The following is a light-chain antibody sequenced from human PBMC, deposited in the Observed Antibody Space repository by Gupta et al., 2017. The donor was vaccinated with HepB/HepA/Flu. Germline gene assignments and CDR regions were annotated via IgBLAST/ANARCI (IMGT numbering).Light chain of an antibody. CDR2: AAA. Sequence: DIQMTQFPSSLSASLGDRVTITCRASENVDKYVSWYQQKPGTAPNLLIYAAARWQSGVPSRFSGSQSGADFTLTSSRLRPEDSATYYWQQSYSMHTFGGGTKVEI. V-gene: IGKV1-39*01. J-gene: IGKJ4*01. CDR3: QQSYSMHT. CDR1: ENVDKY.